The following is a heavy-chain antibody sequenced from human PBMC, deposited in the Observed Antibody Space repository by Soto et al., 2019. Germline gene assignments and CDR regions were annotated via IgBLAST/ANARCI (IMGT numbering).Heavy chain of an antibody. Sequence: GESLKISCKGSGYSFTSYWIGWVRQMPGKGLEWMGIIYPGDSDTRYSPSFQGQVTISADKSISTAYLQWSSLKASDTAMYYCARAPIVGNRIQLWFGYNWFDPWGQGTLVTVSS. CDR2: IYPGDSDT. CDR3: ARAPIVGNRIQLWFGYNWFDP. J-gene: IGHJ5*02. CDR1: GYSFTSYW. D-gene: IGHD5-18*01. V-gene: IGHV5-51*01.